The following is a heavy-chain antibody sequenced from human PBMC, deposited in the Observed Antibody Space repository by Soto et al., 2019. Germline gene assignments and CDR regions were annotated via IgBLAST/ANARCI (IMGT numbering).Heavy chain of an antibody. Sequence: EVQLVESGGGLVQPGGSVRLSCAASKFTITSYWMHWVRQAPGKGLVWVSRINSDGSSISYADAVKGRFTISRDNAKNTEYLQMNSLRDEDTAVYYCTREVSHGYVLSGMDVWYQGTTVTVFS. V-gene: IGHV3-74*01. D-gene: IGHD5-18*01. CDR3: TREVSHGYVLSGMDV. CDR2: INSDGSSI. J-gene: IGHJ6*02. CDR1: KFTITSYW.